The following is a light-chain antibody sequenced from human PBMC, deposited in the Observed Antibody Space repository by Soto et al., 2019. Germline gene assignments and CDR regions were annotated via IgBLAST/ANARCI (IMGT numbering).Light chain of an antibody. V-gene: IGLV1-40*01. CDR1: SPNIASFE. CDR2: DTS. CDR3: QSYDSSLSGSV. J-gene: IGLJ1*01. Sequence: TQPPSVSGAPGHRVTISCTGSSPNIASFEVHWYQQLPGTAPKLLIYDTSNRPSGVPDRFSGSKSGTSASLAITGLQAEDEADYYCQSYDSSLSGSVFGTGTKVTVL.